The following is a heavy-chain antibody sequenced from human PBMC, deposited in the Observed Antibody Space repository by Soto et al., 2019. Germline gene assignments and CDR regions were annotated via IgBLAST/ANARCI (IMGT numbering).Heavy chain of an antibody. CDR1: GASVGSGRYY. V-gene: IGHV4-61*01. J-gene: IGHJ2*01. Sequence: QVQLRESGPGLVKPSETLSLTCTVSGASVGSGRYYWSWIRQPPGKGLEWIGYIYSSGSTAHNPSLKRRVTISVDTSKIQLSLRLNSVTAADTAVYYCARFGSGSSGYFDFWVRGTLVTVSS. CDR2: IYSSGST. D-gene: IGHD1-26*01. CDR3: ARFGSGSSGYFDF.